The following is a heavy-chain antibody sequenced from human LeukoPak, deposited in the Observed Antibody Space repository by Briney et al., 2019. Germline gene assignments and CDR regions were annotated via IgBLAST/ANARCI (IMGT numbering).Heavy chain of an antibody. Sequence: SETLSLICAVSGGSISSSNWWSWVRQPPGKGLEWIGEIYHGGSTNYNPSLKSRVAMSVDRSRNQFSLQLSSVTAADTAVYYCAKGEDHGSGTVHFASWGQGTLVTVSS. CDR1: GGSISSSNW. J-gene: IGHJ4*02. CDR2: IYHGGST. D-gene: IGHD3-10*01. CDR3: AKGEDHGSGTVHFAS. V-gene: IGHV4-4*02.